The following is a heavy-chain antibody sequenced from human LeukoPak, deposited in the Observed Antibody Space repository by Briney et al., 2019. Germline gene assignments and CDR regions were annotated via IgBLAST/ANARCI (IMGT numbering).Heavy chain of an antibody. CDR1: GGSISSGGYY. J-gene: IGHJ4*02. CDR3: ARERSAAIRYFDY. Sequence: SETLSLTCTVSGGSISSGGYYWSWIRQHLGKGLEWIGYIYYSGSTYYNPSLKSRVTISVDTSKNQFSLKLSSVTAADTAVYYCARERSAAIRYFDYWGQGTLVTVSS. V-gene: IGHV4-31*03. D-gene: IGHD2-2*02. CDR2: IYYSGST.